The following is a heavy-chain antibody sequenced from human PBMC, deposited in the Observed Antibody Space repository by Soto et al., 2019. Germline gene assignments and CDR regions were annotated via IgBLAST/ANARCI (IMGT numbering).Heavy chain of an antibody. V-gene: IGHV3-30*04. CDR1: GFTINNYA. CDR2: ISNSGYTK. CDR3: ARHDGAARPYYYYGMDV. D-gene: IGHD6-6*01. J-gene: IGHJ6*02. Sequence: GLFLRHSYGATGFTINNYAMHWIRLEQGKGLEWMTVISNSGYTKYYADFVKGRFTSSRDNSKNTLYLQMNSLRAEDTAVYYCARHDGAARPYYYYGMDVWRQGTTVTVSS.